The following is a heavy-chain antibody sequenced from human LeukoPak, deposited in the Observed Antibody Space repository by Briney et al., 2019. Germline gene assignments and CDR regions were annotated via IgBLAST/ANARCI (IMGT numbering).Heavy chain of an antibody. J-gene: IGHJ4*02. D-gene: IGHD4-23*01. Sequence: PGGSLRLSCAASGFTFSSYWMHWVRQAPGKGLVWVSRISTDGSTTSYADSVKGRFTISRDNAKNTLYLQMNSLRAEDTAVYYCARDEEDYGGNSPLGYWGQGTLVTVSS. CDR2: ISTDGSTT. CDR1: GFTFSSYW. V-gene: IGHV3-74*01. CDR3: ARDEEDYGGNSPLGY.